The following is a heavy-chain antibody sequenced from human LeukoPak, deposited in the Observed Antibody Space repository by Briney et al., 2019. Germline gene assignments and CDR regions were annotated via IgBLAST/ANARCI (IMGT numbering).Heavy chain of an antibody. J-gene: IGHJ6*03. CDR1: GYTFTSYY. D-gene: IGHD3-22*01. CDR3: ARLGPEYYYDSSGDYYYYYMDV. V-gene: IGHV1-46*01. CDR2: INPSGGST. Sequence: GASVKVSCKASGYTFTSYYMHWVRQAPGQGLEWRGIINPSGGSTSYAQKFQGRVTMTRDTSTSTVYMELSSLRSEDTAVYYCARLGPEYYYDSSGDYYYYYMDVWGKGTTVTVSS.